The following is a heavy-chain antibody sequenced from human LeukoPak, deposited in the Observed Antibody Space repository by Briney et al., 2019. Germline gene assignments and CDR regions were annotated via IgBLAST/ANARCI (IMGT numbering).Heavy chain of an antibody. V-gene: IGHV1-18*01. Sequence: ASVKVSCKASGYTFTSYGISWVRQAPGQGLEWMGWISAYNGNTNYAQMLQGRVTMTTDTSTSTAYMELRSLRSDDTAVYYCARAATMIEGTRYFHHWGQGTLVTVSS. D-gene: IGHD3-22*01. CDR1: GYTFTSYG. J-gene: IGHJ1*01. CDR3: ARAATMIEGTRYFHH. CDR2: ISAYNGNT.